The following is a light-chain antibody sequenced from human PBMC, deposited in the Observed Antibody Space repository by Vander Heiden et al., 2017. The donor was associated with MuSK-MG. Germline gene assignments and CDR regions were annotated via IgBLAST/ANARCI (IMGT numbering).Light chain of an antibody. V-gene: IGKV1-39*01. CDR3: QQSYSTPRT. J-gene: IGKJ1*01. CDR2: AAS. Sequence: DIQMTQSPSSLSASVGDRVTITCRASQSISNYLNWYQQKTGEAPKLLIYAASSLQSGVPSRFSGSGSGTDFTLTISRLQPEDFATYYCQQSYSTPRTFGQGTKVEIK. CDR1: QSISNY.